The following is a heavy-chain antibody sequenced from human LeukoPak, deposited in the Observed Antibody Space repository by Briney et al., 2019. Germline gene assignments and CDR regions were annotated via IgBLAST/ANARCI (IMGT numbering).Heavy chain of an antibody. J-gene: IGHJ4*02. D-gene: IGHD3-10*01. CDR1: GVSIRGSSYF. CDR2: IYYSGNT. V-gene: IGHV4-39*01. Sequence: SETLSLTCAVSGVSIRGSSYFWGSTRQPPGKGLEWIGSIYYSGNTYYNPSLKSRVTISVDTSKNQFSLKLSSVTAADTAVYYCARLKEGIDYWGQGTLVTVSS. CDR3: ARLKEGIDY.